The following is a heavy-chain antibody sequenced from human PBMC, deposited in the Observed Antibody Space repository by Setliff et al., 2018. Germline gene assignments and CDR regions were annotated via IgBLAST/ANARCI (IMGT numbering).Heavy chain of an antibody. CDR3: ARALYPSSFIGHNWFDP. D-gene: IGHD2-2*01. CDR1: GYSFTNYW. J-gene: IGHJ5*02. V-gene: IGHV5-51*01. CDR2: ICPDDSDT. Sequence: GESLKISCKGSGYSFTNYWIAWVRQMPGKGLEWMGMICPDDSDTKYHPSFQGQVTISADKSISTAYLQWSSLKASDTAMYYCARALYPSSFIGHNWFDPWGQGTLVTVSS.